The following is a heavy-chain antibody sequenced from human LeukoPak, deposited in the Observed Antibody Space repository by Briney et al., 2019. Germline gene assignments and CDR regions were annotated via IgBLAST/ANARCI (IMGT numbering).Heavy chain of an antibody. CDR2: INPNDDSA. D-gene: IGHD3-9*01. CDR3: ARGYDTSTGTLDY. Sequence: GASVKVSCKASGYTLTSNYMHWVRQAPRQGLEWMGMINPNDDSATYAQKFQGRVTMTRDTSTSTVYMELSSLKFEDTAVYYCARGYDTSTGTLDYWGQGTLVTVTS. V-gene: IGHV1-46*01. J-gene: IGHJ4*02. CDR1: GYTLTSNY.